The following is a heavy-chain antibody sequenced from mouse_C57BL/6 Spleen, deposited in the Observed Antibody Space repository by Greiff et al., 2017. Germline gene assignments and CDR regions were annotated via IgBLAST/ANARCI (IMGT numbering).Heavy chain of an antibody. Sequence: VQLVESGAELVRPGASVTLSCKASGYTFTDYEMHWVKQTPVHGLEWIGAIDPETGGTAYNQKFKGKAILTADKSSSTAYMELRSLTSEDSAVYYCTRGITTVVAMDYWGQGTSVTVSS. J-gene: IGHJ4*01. CDR3: TRGITTVVAMDY. CDR2: IDPETGGT. V-gene: IGHV1-15*01. D-gene: IGHD1-1*01. CDR1: GYTFTDYE.